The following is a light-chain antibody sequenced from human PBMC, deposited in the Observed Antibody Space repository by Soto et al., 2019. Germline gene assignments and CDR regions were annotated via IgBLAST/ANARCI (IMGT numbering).Light chain of an antibody. Sequence: DVQMAQSPSSLSASVGDRVTITCRASQSISSWLAWYQQKPGKAPKLLIYKASSLESGVPSRFSGSGSGTDFTLTISSLQPEDFATYYCQQSYSTPPLTFGGGTKVDIK. CDR1: QSISSW. V-gene: IGKV1-5*03. CDR3: QQSYSTPPLT. J-gene: IGKJ4*01. CDR2: KAS.